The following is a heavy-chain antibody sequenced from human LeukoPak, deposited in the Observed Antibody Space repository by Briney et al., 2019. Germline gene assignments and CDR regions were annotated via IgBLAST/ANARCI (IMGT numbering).Heavy chain of an antibody. D-gene: IGHD2-15*01. Sequence: SGGSLRLSCAASGFTFSSYAMSWVRQAPGKGLEWVSAISGSGGSTYYADSVKGRFTISRDNSKNTLYLQMNSLRAEDTAVYYCAKSGGLGYCSGGSCYVAPDYFDYWGQGTLVTVSS. CDR2: ISGSGGST. CDR1: GFTFSSYA. V-gene: IGHV3-23*01. J-gene: IGHJ4*02. CDR3: AKSGGLGYCSGGSCYVAPDYFDY.